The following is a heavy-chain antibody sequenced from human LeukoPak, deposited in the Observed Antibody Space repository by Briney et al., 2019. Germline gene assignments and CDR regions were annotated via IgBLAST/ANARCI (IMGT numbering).Heavy chain of an antibody. CDR2: ISSSSGYT. CDR3: ARGSYGDQPYYFDY. V-gene: IGHV3-11*05. Sequence: GGSLRLSCAASGFTFSDYYMSWIRQAPGKGLEWVSYISSSSGYTNYADSVKGRFTISRDNAKNSLYLQMNSLRAEDTAVYYCARGSYGDQPYYFDYWGQGTLVTVSS. CDR1: GFTFSDYY. D-gene: IGHD4-17*01. J-gene: IGHJ4*02.